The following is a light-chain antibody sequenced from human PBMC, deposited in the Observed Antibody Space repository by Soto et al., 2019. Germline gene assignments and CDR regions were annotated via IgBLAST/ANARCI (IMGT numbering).Light chain of an antibody. Sequence: EIVLTQSPGIVSLSPGERATLSCRASQSVSNDFLAWYQQKPGQAPRLLICGASTRATDVPDRFSGSGSGADFTLTISRLEPEDFAVYYCQQYGSSPPRTFGQGTKVDIK. J-gene: IGKJ1*01. CDR3: QQYGSSPPRT. V-gene: IGKV3-20*01. CDR2: GAS. CDR1: QSVSNDF.